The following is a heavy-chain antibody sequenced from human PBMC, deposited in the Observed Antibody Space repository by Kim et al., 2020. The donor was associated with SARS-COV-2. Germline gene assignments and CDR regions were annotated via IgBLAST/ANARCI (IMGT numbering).Heavy chain of an antibody. J-gene: IGHJ4*02. CDR2: ISYDGSNK. D-gene: IGHD3-16*01. Sequence: GGSLRLSCAASGFTFSSYGMHWVRQAPGKGLEWVAVISYDGSNKYYADSVKGRFTISRDNSKNTLYLQMNSLRAEDTAVYYCAKEDSSRLQGELRIPYYFDYWGQGTLVTVSS. CDR1: GFTFSSYG. V-gene: IGHV3-30*18. CDR3: AKEDSSRLQGELRIPYYFDY.